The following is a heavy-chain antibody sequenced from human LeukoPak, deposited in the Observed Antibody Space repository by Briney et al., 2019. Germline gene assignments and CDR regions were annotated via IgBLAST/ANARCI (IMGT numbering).Heavy chain of an antibody. CDR3: ARAVYYYDSSGYYSNTFDP. D-gene: IGHD3-22*01. J-gene: IGHJ5*02. CDR2: MNPNSGNT. V-gene: IGHV1-8*01. CDR1: GYTFTSYD. Sequence: ASVKVSCKAPGYTFTSYDINWVRQATGQGLEWMGWMNPNSGNTGYAQEFQGRVTMTRNTSISTAYMELSSLRSEDTAVYYCARAVYYYDSSGYYSNTFDPWGQGTLVTVSS.